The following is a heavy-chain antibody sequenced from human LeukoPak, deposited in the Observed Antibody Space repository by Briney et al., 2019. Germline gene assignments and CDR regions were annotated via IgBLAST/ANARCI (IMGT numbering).Heavy chain of an antibody. D-gene: IGHD3-10*01. V-gene: IGHV3-30*18. CDR1: GFTFSSYG. CDR3: AKDSWVYYYGSGSYYET. J-gene: IGHJ5*02. CDR2: ISYDGSNK. Sequence: PGGSLRLSCTASGFTFSSYGMHWVRQAPGKGLEWVAVISYDGSNKYYADSVKGRFTISRDNSKNTLYLQMNSLRAEDTAVYYCAKDSWVYYYGSGSYYETWGQGTLVTVSS.